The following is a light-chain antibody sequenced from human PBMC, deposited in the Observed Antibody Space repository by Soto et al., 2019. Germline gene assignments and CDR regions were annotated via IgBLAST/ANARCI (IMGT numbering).Light chain of an antibody. Sequence: ENGLTQSPCTLSLSPGDRATLSCRASQSVTSAYLSWYQQKPGQPPRLLISGASSRATGTPDRFSGSGSGTDVTLTISRLEPEDFAVYYCHQYGGSPPMHTFGQGTKLELK. CDR1: QSVTSAY. CDR3: HQYGGSPPMHT. CDR2: GAS. V-gene: IGKV3-20*01. J-gene: IGKJ2*01.